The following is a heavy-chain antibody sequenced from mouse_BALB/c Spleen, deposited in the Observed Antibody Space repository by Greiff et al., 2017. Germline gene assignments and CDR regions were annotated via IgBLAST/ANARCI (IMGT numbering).Heavy chain of an antibody. J-gene: IGHJ2*01. CDR3: AREATRGYFDY. D-gene: IGHD1-2*01. V-gene: IGHV3-6*02. Sequence: EVKLQESGPGLVKPSQSLSLTCSVTGYSITSGYYWNWIRQFPGNKLEWMGYISYDGSNNYNPSLKNRISITRDTSKNQFFLKLNSVTTEDTATYYCAREATRGYFDYWGQGTTLTVSS. CDR1: GYSITSGYY. CDR2: ISYDGSN.